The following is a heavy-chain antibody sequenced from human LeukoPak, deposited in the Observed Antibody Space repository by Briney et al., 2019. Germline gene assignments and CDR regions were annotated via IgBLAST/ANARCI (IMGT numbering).Heavy chain of an antibody. CDR1: GFTFSRLA. Sequence: GGSLRLSCAASGFTFSRLAMTWVRQAPGKGLEWVSTISASGPYYADAVRGRFTISRDNSRNTLSLQMDSLRAEDTAVYYCARLRGATSPYYFDYWGQGTLVTVSS. V-gene: IGHV3-23*01. CDR2: ISASGP. CDR3: ARLRGATSPYYFDY. D-gene: IGHD1-26*01. J-gene: IGHJ4*02.